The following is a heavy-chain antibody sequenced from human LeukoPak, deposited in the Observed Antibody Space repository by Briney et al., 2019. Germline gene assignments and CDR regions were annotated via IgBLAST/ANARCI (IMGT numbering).Heavy chain of an antibody. J-gene: IGHJ5*02. CDR1: GYTFTSYG. CDR2: INPNSGGT. Sequence: ASVKVSCKASGYTFTSYGISWVRQAPGQGLEWMGWINPNSGGTNYAQKFQGRVTMTRDTSISTAYMELSRLRSDDTAVYYCARDIAHYYDSTGWFDPWGQGTLVTVSS. CDR3: ARDIAHYYDSTGWFDP. V-gene: IGHV1-2*02. D-gene: IGHD3-22*01.